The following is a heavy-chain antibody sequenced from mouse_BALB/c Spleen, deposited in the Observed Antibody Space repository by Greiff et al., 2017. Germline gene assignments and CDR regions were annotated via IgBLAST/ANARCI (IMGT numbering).Heavy chain of an antibody. D-gene: IGHD1-1*01. Sequence: VQLQQSGAELMKPGASVKISCKATGYTFSSYWIEWVKQRPGHGLEWIGEILPGSGSTNYNEKFKGKATFTADTSSNTAYMQLSSLTSEDSAVYYCAREGFITTVVAHFDYWGQGTTLTVSS. CDR3: AREGFITTVVAHFDY. CDR1: GYTFSSYW. CDR2: ILPGSGST. V-gene: IGHV1-9*01. J-gene: IGHJ2*01.